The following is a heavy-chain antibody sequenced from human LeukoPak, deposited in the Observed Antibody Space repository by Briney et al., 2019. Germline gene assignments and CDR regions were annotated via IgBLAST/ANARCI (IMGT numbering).Heavy chain of an antibody. D-gene: IGHD5-18*01. CDR1: GYTSTNYG. CDR3: ATYSYAYGMDV. CDR2: ISTYNGNT. J-gene: IGHJ6*02. Sequence: ASVKVSCKTSGYTSTNYGISWVRQAPGQGLEWMGWISTYNGNTNYAQKLQGRVTMTTDTSTRTAYMELRSLRSDDTAVYYCATYSYAYGMDVWGQGTTVTVSS. V-gene: IGHV1-18*01.